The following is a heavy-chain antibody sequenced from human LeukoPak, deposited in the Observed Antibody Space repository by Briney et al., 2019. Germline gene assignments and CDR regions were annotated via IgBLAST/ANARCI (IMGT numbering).Heavy chain of an antibody. CDR2: ISGSGGST. V-gene: IGHV3-23*01. CDR3: AKKEGPYDSSGPLFDY. CDR1: GFTFSSYA. J-gene: IGHJ4*02. D-gene: IGHD3-22*01. Sequence: GGSLRLSCAASGFTFSSYAMSWVRQAPGKGLEWVSAISGSGGSTYYADSVKGRFTISRDNSKNTLYLQMSSLRAEDTAVYYCAKKEGPYDSSGPLFDYWGQGTLVTVSS.